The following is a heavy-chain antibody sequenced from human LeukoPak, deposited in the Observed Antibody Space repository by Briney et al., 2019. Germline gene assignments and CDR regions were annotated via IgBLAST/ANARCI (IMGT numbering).Heavy chain of an antibody. CDR3: ASPRPYDGIVYWRDYDVFDI. V-gene: IGHV4-59*08. D-gene: IGHD3-22*01. Sequence: SETPSLTCTVSGGSISSYYWSWIRQPPGKGLEWIGYIYYSGSTNYNPSLKSRVTISVDTSKNQFSLKLSSVTAADPAVYYCASPRPYDGIVYWRDYDVFDIWGQGKMVTVSS. J-gene: IGHJ3*02. CDR1: GGSISSYY. CDR2: IYYSGST.